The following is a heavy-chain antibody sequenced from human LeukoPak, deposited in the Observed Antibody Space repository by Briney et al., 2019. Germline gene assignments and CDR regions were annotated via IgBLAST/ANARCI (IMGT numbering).Heavy chain of an antibody. V-gene: IGHV3-53*05. CDR1: GFTVSSNY. D-gene: IGHD3-3*01. Sequence: PGGSLRLSCAASGFTVSSNYMSWVRQAPGKGLEWVSVIYSGGSTYYADSVRGRFTISRDNSKNTLYLQMNSQRAEDTAVYYCAKARDFWSGYEELIDYWGQGTLVTVSS. CDR3: AKARDFWSGYEELIDY. CDR2: IYSGGST. J-gene: IGHJ4*02.